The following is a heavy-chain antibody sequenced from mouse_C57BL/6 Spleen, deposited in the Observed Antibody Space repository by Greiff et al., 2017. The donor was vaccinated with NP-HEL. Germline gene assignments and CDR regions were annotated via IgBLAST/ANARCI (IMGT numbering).Heavy chain of an antibody. CDR3: TRVDYGSSYGGFYAMDY. J-gene: IGHJ4*01. Sequence: EVKLQESGEGLVKPGGSLKLSCAASGFTFSSYAMSWVRQTPEKRLEWVAYISSGGDYIYYADTVKGRFTISRDNARNTLYLQMSSLKSEDTAMYYCTRVDYGSSYGGFYAMDYWGQGTSVTVSS. D-gene: IGHD1-1*01. CDR1: GFTFSSYA. V-gene: IGHV5-9-1*02. CDR2: ISSGGDYI.